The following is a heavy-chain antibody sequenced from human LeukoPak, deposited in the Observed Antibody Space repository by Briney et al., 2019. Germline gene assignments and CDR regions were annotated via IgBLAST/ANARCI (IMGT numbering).Heavy chain of an antibody. Sequence: SETLSLTCTVSGGSISTYYWSWIRQPPGKGLEWIGYIYYSGSTNYNPSLKSRVTISVDASKNQFSLKLSSVTAADTAVYYCARDSSYYGSGRYNWYFDLWGRGTLVTVSS. CDR2: IYYSGST. CDR3: ARDSSYYGSGRYNWYFDL. J-gene: IGHJ2*01. CDR1: GGSISTYY. V-gene: IGHV4-59*01. D-gene: IGHD3-10*01.